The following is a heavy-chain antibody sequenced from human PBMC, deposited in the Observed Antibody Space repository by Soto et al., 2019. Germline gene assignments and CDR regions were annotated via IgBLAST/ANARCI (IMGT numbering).Heavy chain of an antibody. V-gene: IGHV3-15*07. CDR1: GFSFTNAW. CDR3: STGTFGVVSSLGHY. J-gene: IGHJ4*02. Sequence: GGSLRLSCAASGFSFTNAWMNWVRQAPGKGLEWVGHIKSKADGGTTGLAAPVKDRFVISRDASENTLYLQLSSLRTEDTAVYYCSTGTFGVVSSLGHYWGQGTLVTVSS. CDR2: IKSKADGGTT. D-gene: IGHD3-3*01.